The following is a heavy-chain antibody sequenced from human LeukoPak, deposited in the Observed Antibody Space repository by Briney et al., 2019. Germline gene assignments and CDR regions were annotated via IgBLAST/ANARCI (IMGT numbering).Heavy chain of an antibody. Sequence: GASVKVSCKAPGGTFSSYTISWVRQAPGQGLEWMGRIIPILGIANYAQKFQGRVTITADKSTSTAYMELSSLRSEDTAVYYCARDWYDFWSGQKEYGMDVWGQGTTVTVSS. CDR3: ARDWYDFWSGQKEYGMDV. CDR1: GGTFSSYT. J-gene: IGHJ6*02. CDR2: IIPILGIA. D-gene: IGHD3-3*01. V-gene: IGHV1-69*04.